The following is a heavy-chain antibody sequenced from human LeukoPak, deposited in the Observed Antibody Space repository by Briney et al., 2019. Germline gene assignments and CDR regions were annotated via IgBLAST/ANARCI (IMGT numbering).Heavy chain of an antibody. CDR2: INSDGSST. V-gene: IGHV3-74*01. CDR3: ATEHYGGYRT. Sequence: GGSLRLSCAASGFTFSSYWMHWVRQAPGKGLVWVSRINSDGSSTNYADSVKGRFTMSRDNAKNTLYLQMNSLRAEDTAVYYCATEHYGGYRTWGQGTLVIVSS. J-gene: IGHJ5*02. D-gene: IGHD4-23*01. CDR1: GFTFSSYW.